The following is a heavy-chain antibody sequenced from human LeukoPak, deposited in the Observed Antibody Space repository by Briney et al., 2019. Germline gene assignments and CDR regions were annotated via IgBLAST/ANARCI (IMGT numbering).Heavy chain of an antibody. D-gene: IGHD3-22*01. CDR3: ARGTYYYDSSGYLVDY. CDR1: EFTFNHYA. Sequence: GGSLRLSCAASEFTFNHYAMSWVRQAPGKGLEWVSSISGGGGSTYYADSVKGRFTISRDNAKNSLYLQMNSLRAEDTAVYYCARGTYYYDSSGYLVDYWGQGTLVTVSS. J-gene: IGHJ4*02. CDR2: ISGGGGST. V-gene: IGHV3-23*01.